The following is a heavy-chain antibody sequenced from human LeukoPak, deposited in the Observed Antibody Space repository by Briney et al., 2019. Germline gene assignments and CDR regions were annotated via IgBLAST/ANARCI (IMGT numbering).Heavy chain of an antibody. D-gene: IGHD6-13*01. CDR1: GFTFSSYA. J-gene: IGHJ6*03. V-gene: IGHV3-30*04. CDR2: ISYDGSNK. Sequence: GGSLRLSCAASGFTFSSYAMHWVRQAPGKGLEGVAVISYDGSNKYYADSVKGRFTISRDNSKNTLYLQMNSLRAEDTAVYYCARVSSSWDYYYYMDVWGKGTTVTVSS. CDR3: ARVSSSWDYYYYMDV.